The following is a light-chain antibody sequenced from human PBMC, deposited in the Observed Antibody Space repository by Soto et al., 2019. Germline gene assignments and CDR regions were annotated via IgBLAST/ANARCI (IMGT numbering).Light chain of an antibody. V-gene: IGKV3-11*01. CDR3: QQRTNWLT. CDR2: DAS. CDR1: QNVSTY. Sequence: EIVLTQSPATLSLSPGERATLSCRASQNVSTYLAWYQQKPGQAPRLLIYDASNRATGIPARFSGSGSGTAFTLTISSLEPEDFPVYYCQQRTNWLTFGPGTKVDIK. J-gene: IGKJ3*01.